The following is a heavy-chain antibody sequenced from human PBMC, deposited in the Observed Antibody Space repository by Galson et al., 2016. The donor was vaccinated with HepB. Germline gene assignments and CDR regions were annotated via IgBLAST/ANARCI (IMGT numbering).Heavy chain of an antibody. CDR2: INQDGTEK. V-gene: IGHV3-7*04. Sequence: SLRLSCAASGLTFSNFWMTWARPAPGKGLEGVAHINQDGTEKHYLDSVRGRFTISRDNAKSPLFLQMTSLRAEDTAVYFCARAYQYTLDYWGQGTLVTVSS. J-gene: IGHJ4*02. D-gene: IGHD1-1*01. CDR3: ARAYQYTLDY. CDR1: GLTFSNFW.